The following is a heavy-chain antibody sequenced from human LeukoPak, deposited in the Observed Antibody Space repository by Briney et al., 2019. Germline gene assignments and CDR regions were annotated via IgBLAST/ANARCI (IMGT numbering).Heavy chain of an antibody. V-gene: IGHV3-53*01. J-gene: IGHJ6*03. CDR2: IYSGSST. D-gene: IGHD3-10*01. CDR1: GLTVSSNY. Sequence: GGSLRLSCAASGLTVSSNYMSWVRQAPGKGLEWVSLIYSGSSTYYANSVKGRFTISRDNSKNTVYLQMNSLRAEDTAVYYCARVPYGNYHYYYMDVWGKGTTVTVSS. CDR3: ARVPYGNYHYYYMDV.